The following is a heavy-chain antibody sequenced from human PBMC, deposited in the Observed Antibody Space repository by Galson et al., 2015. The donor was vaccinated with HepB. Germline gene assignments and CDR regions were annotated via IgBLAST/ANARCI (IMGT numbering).Heavy chain of an antibody. J-gene: IGHJ4*02. CDR2: ISGSGGST. V-gene: IGHV3-23*01. CDR3: AKDFRTSSSSWPGGEY. D-gene: IGHD6-13*01. Sequence: SLRLSCAASGFTFSSYAMSWVRQAPGKGLEWVSAISGSGGSTYYADSVKGRFTISRDNSKNTPYLQMNSLRAEDTAVYYCAKDFRTSSSSWPGGEYWGQGTLVTVSS. CDR1: GFTFSSYA.